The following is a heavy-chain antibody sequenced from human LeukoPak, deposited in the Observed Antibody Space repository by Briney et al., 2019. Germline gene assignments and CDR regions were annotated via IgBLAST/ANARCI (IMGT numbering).Heavy chain of an antibody. CDR2: INSGSTYT. CDR1: GFTFSSYM. Sequence: GGSLRLSCAASGFTFSSYMMNWVRQAPGKGLEWVSSINSGSTYTYYTESVKGRFTVSRDSAKNSLFLQMNSLRAEDTAIYYCARSLTTLTYEGYWGQGTLVTVSS. V-gene: IGHV3-21*01. D-gene: IGHD1-1*01. J-gene: IGHJ4*02. CDR3: ARSLTTLTYEGY.